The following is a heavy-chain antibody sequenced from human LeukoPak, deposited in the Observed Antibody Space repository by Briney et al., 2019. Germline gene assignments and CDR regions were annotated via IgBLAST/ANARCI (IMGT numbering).Heavy chain of an antibody. CDR1: GYTFTSYD. J-gene: IGHJ5*02. V-gene: IGHV1-8*01. CDR3: ARGLYCSGGSCGRCNWMNWFDP. CDR2: MNPNSGNT. D-gene: IGHD2-15*01. Sequence: ASVKVSCKASGYTFTSYDINWVRQATGQGLEWMGWMNPNSGNTGYAQKFQGRVTMTRNTSISTAYMELSSLRSEDTAVYYCARGLYCSGGSCGRCNWMNWFDPWGQGTLVTVSS.